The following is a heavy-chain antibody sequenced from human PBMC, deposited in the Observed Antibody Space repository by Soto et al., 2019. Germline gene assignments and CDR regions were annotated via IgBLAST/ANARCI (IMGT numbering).Heavy chain of an antibody. V-gene: IGHV4-4*02. J-gene: IGHJ5*02. CDR1: GGSIRTINW. CDR3: ARVPDR. D-gene: IGHD2-2*01. Sequence: SETHSLTCAFSGGSIRTINWWNWIRQPPGKGLEWIGYIYHSGSTYYNPSLKSRVTISVDRSKNQFSLKLSSVTAADTAVYYYARVPDRWGQGTLVTVSS. CDR2: IYHSGST.